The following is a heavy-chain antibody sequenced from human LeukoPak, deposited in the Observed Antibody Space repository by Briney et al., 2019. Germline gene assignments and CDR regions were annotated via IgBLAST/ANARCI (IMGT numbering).Heavy chain of an antibody. J-gene: IGHJ6*02. V-gene: IGHV1-69*13. CDR1: GGTFSSYA. CDR3: ARFGAYQLLTFYYYYGMDV. Sequence: SVTVSCTASGGTFSSYAISWVRQAPGQGLEWMGGIIPIFGTANYAQKFQGRVTITADESTSTAYMELSSLRSEDTAVYYCARFGAYQLLTFYYYYGMDVWGQGTTVTVSS. D-gene: IGHD2-2*01. CDR2: IIPIFGTA.